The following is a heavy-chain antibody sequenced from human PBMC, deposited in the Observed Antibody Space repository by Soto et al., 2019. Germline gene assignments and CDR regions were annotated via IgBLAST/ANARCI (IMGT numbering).Heavy chain of an antibody. CDR1: GYTFTSYA. D-gene: IGHD3-9*01. V-gene: IGHV1-3*01. J-gene: IGHJ4*02. CDR3: ARVDYLSVYFDY. CDR2: INAGNGNT. Sequence: ASVKVSCKASGYTFTSYAMHWLRQAPGQRLEWMGWINAGNGNTKYSQKFQGRVTITRDTSASTAYMELSSLRSEDTAVYYCARVDYLSVYFDYWGQGTLVTVSS.